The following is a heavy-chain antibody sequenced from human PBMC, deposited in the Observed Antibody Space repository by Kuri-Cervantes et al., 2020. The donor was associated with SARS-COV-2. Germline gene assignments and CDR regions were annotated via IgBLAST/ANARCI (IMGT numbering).Heavy chain of an antibody. CDR1: GGSISSHY. D-gene: IGHD2-2*01. CDR2: IYYSGST. J-gene: IGHJ3*02. CDR3: AREGPVPAAIVSAAFDI. V-gene: IGHV4-59*11. Sequence: GSLRLSCTVSGGSISSHYWSWIRQPPGKGLEWIGYIYYSGSTNYNPSLKSRVTISVDTSKNQFSLKLSSVTAADTAVYYCAREGPVPAAIVSAAFDIWGQGTMVTVSS.